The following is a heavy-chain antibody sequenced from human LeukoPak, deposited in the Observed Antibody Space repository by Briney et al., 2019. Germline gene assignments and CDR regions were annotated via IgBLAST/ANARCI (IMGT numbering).Heavy chain of an antibody. D-gene: IGHD3-3*01. CDR3: ARHRITIFGVTPNWFDP. Sequence: SEILSLTCTVSGDSISSSRYYWGWIRQPPGKGLEWIGRINYSGSTYYNPSLKSRVTISVDTSKNQFSLKLSSVTAADTAVYYCARHRITIFGVTPNWFDPWGQGTLVTVSS. J-gene: IGHJ5*02. CDR1: GDSISSSRYY. V-gene: IGHV4-39*01. CDR2: INYSGST.